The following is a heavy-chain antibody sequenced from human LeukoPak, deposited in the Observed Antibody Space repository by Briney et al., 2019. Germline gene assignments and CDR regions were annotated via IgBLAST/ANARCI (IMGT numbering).Heavy chain of an antibody. CDR1: GYTFTSYY. V-gene: IGHV1-46*01. CDR3: ARGPSITMVRGGQWYYYMDV. Sequence: ASVKVSCKASGYTFTSYYMHWVRQAPGQGLEWRGIINPSGGSTNYAQKFQGRVTMTRDTSTNTVYMELSSLRSEDTAVYYCARGPSITMVRGGQWYYYMDVWGKGTTVTISS. D-gene: IGHD3-10*01. J-gene: IGHJ6*03. CDR2: INPSGGST.